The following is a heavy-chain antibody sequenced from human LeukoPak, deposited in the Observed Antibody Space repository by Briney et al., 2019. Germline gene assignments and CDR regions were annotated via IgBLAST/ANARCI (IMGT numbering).Heavy chain of an antibody. J-gene: IGHJ5*02. V-gene: IGHV4-39*07. CDR1: GGSISSSSYY. CDR3: ARDWGFGDSEDWFDP. D-gene: IGHD3-10*01. Sequence: KSSETLSLTCTVSGGSISSSSYYWGWIRQPPGKGLEWIGSIYYSGSTYYNPSLRSRVSISVDKSTNHISLEVTSVTAADTAVYYCARDWGFGDSEDWFDPWGQGTLVTVSS. CDR2: IYYSGST.